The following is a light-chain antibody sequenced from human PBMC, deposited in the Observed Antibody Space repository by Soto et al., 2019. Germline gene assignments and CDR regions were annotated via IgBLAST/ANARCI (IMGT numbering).Light chain of an antibody. CDR1: QSVSNY. J-gene: IGKJ5*01. V-gene: IGKV3-11*02. Sequence: EIGLTQSPATLSLSPGETATLSCRASQSVSNYLAWYQHKPGQAPRLLIYGASNRATGVSARISGSGSGRDFSITINSLEPEDSAVYYCHQRTYWPSITFGQGTRLEI. CDR3: HQRTYWPSIT. CDR2: GAS.